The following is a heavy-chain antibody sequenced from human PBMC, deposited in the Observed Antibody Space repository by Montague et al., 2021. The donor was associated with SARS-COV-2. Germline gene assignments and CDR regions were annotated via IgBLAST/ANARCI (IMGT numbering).Heavy chain of an antibody. D-gene: IGHD3-10*01. CDR3: ARVRYYGSGTSLGMDV. J-gene: IGHJ6*02. Sequence: SETLSLTCAISGGSFSNYYWSWIRQPPGKGLEWIGEVNQSGTTNYNPSLKSRVTISVDTSKNQFSLKLSSVTAADTAVYYCARVRYYGSGTSLGMDVWGQGTTVTASS. CDR1: GGSFSNYY. CDR2: VNQSGTT. V-gene: IGHV4-34*01.